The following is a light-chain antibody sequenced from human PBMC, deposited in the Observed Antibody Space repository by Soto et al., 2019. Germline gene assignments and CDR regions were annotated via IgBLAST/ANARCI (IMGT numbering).Light chain of an antibody. CDR2: GAS. J-gene: IGKJ1*01. Sequence: EIVLTQSPGTLSLSPGERATLSCRASQSVSSSYLAWYQQKPGQAPRLLIYGASSRATGIPDRFSGSGSGTDFTLTISSLEPEDFAVNYCQQYGSSTGWTFGQGTKVEIK. CDR3: QQYGSSTGWT. CDR1: QSVSSSY. V-gene: IGKV3-20*01.